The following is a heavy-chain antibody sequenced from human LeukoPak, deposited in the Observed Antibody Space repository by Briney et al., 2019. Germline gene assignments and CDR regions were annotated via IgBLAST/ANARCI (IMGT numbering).Heavy chain of an antibody. D-gene: IGHD3-10*01. CDR3: ARTRYYYNSRSYGAPYYFDY. J-gene: IGHJ4*01. V-gene: IGHV4-59*08. CDR2: IYYSGST. CDR1: GGSISSYY. Sequence: SETLSLTCTVSGGSISSYYWSWIRQPPGKGLEWIGYIYYSGSTYYNPSPKSRVTISVDTSKNQFSLKLSSVTAADTAVYYCARTRYYYNSRSYGAPYYFDYWGQEPWSPSPQ.